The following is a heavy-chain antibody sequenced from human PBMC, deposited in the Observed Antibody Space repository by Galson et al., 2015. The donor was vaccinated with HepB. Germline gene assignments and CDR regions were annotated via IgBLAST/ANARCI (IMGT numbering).Heavy chain of an antibody. J-gene: IGHJ6*02. D-gene: IGHD3-10*01. CDR1: GFTFNNYV. V-gene: IGHV3-23*01. Sequence: SLRLSCAASGFTFNNYVMSWVRQAPGKGLEWVSSISGGVGTTYYGDSVKGRFSMSRDNSRTTLYLQMNSLRVEDTAIYYSAKEGILLWRYGMDVWGQGTTVTVSS. CDR3: AKEGILLWRYGMDV. CDR2: ISGGVGTT.